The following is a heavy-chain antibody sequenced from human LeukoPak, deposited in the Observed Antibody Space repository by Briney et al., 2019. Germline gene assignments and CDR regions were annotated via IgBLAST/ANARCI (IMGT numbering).Heavy chain of an antibody. Sequence: EASVKVSCKVSGYTLTELSMHWVRQAPGKGLEWMGGSDPEDGETIYAQKFQGRVTMTEDTSTDTAYMELSSLRSEDTAVYYCATEPGKTAMVKSWGQGTLVTVSS. J-gene: IGHJ4*02. CDR3: ATEPGKTAMVKS. CDR1: GYTLTELS. CDR2: SDPEDGET. V-gene: IGHV1-24*01. D-gene: IGHD5-18*01.